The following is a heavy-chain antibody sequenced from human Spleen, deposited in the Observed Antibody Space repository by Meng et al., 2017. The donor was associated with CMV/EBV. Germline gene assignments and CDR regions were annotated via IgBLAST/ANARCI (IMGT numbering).Heavy chain of an antibody. D-gene: IGHD4-17*01. CDR3: ARVVDGDYLFDY. Sequence: ASVKVSCKASGYTFTGYYIHWVRQAPGQGLEWMGWINPYNGGTNYAQNFQGRVTMTSDTSISTAYVELSRLRSDDTAVHYCARVVDGDYLFDYWGQGTLVTVSS. CDR2: INPYNGGT. J-gene: IGHJ4*02. V-gene: IGHV1-2*02. CDR1: GYTFTGYY.